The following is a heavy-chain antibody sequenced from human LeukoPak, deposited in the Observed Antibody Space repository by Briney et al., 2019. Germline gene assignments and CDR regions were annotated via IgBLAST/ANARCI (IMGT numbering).Heavy chain of an antibody. CDR1: GGPFSGYS. J-gene: IGHJ4*02. CDR3: ARGRERGLGY. Sequence: SETLSLTCAVYGGPFSGYSWSWIRQPPGKGLEWIGESNHSGSTNYNPSLKSRVTISVDTSKNQFSLKLNSVTAADTAMYYCARGRERGLGYWGQGTLVTVSS. D-gene: IGHD3-10*01. CDR2: SNHSGST. V-gene: IGHV4-34*01.